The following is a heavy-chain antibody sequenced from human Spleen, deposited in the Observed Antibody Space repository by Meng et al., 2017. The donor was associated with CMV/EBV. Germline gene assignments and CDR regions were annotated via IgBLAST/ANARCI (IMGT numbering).Heavy chain of an antibody. J-gene: IGHJ5*02. D-gene: IGHD6-13*01. V-gene: IGHV4-34*01. CDR2: IYHRGST. CDR3: ARGLGAAAGTSRWFDP. Sequence: SETLSLTCDVYGGSFSDYNWSWIRQPPGKGLEWIGEIYHRGSTNYSPSLKSRATISVDKSKKQFSLKLSSVTAADTAVYYCARGLGAAAGTSRWFDPWGQGTLVTVSS. CDR1: GGSFSDYN.